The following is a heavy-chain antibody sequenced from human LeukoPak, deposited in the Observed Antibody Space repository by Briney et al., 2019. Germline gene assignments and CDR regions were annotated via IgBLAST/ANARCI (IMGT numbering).Heavy chain of an antibody. D-gene: IGHD1-26*01. CDR2: INPTGGST. J-gene: IGHJ5*02. V-gene: IGHV1-46*01. Sequence: ASVKVSCKASGYTFTSYYMHWVRQAPGQGLEWMGLINPTGGSTGYAQKFQGRVTMTRDMSTSTDYMELSSLRSEDTAIYYCARDNSVGDNAWWFDPWGQGTLVTVSS. CDR1: GYTFTSYY. CDR3: ARDNSVGDNAWWFDP.